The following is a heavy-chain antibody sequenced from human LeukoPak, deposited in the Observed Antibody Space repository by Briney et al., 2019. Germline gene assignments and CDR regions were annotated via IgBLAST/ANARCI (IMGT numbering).Heavy chain of an antibody. V-gene: IGHV3-23*01. J-gene: IGHJ4*02. CDR3: AKDLSGPFGVVIISSLDY. CDR1: GFTFSSYA. Sequence: GGSLRLSCAASGFTFSSYAMSWVRQAPGKGLEWVSAISGSGGSTYYADSVKGRFTISRDNSKNTLYLQMNSLRAEDTAVYYCAKDLSGPFGVVIISSLDYWGQGTLVTVSS. D-gene: IGHD3-3*01. CDR2: ISGSGGST.